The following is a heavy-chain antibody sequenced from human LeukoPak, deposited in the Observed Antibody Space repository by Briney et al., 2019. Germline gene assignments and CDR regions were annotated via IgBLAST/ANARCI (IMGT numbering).Heavy chain of an antibody. V-gene: IGHV4-59*01. CDR2: IYYSGST. CDR1: GGSISSYY. Sequence: SETLSLTCTVSGGSISSYYWSWIRQPPGKGLEWIGYIYYSGSTNYNPSLKSRVTISVDTSKNQFSLKLSSVTAADTAVYYCARDEGGIAVAGTWYYYGMDVWGQGTTVTVSS. CDR3: ARDEGGIAVAGTWYYYGMDV. J-gene: IGHJ6*02. D-gene: IGHD6-19*01.